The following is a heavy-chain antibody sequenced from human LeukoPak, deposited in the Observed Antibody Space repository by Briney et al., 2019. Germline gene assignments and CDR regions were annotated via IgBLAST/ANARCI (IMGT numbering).Heavy chain of an antibody. Sequence: SVKVSCKASGGTFTSYAISWVRQAPGQGLEWMGRIIPILGIANYAQKFQGRVTITADKSTSTAYMELSSLRSEDTAVYYCARDFRVAAAGTGGFDPWGQGTLVTVSS. CDR2: IIPILGIA. D-gene: IGHD6-13*01. CDR3: ARDFRVAAAGTGGFDP. CDR1: GGTFTSYA. J-gene: IGHJ5*02. V-gene: IGHV1-69*04.